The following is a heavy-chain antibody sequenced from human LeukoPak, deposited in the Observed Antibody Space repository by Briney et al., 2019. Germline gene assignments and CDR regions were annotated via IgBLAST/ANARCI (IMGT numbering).Heavy chain of an antibody. V-gene: IGHV3-30-3*01. CDR3: ARASQYYDFWSGYYSDY. Sequence: GSLRLSCAASGFTFSSYAMHWVRQAPGKGLEWVAVISYDGSNKYYADSVKGRFTISRDNSKNTLYLQMNSLRAEDTAVYYCARASQYYDFWSGYYSDYWGQGTLVTVSS. CDR1: GFTFSSYA. CDR2: ISYDGSNK. D-gene: IGHD3-3*01. J-gene: IGHJ4*02.